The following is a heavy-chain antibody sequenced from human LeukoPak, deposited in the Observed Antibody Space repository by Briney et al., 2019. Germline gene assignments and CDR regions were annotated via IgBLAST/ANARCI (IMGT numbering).Heavy chain of an antibody. D-gene: IGHD4-17*01. CDR3: AKGNYGEKIDY. V-gene: IGHV3-21*04. Sequence: GGSLRLSCAASGFTFSSYSMNWVRQAPGKGLEWVSSISSSSSYIYYADSVKGRFTISRDNSKNTLYLQMNSLKAEDAALYYCAKGNYGEKIDYWGPGTLVTVSS. CDR2: ISSSSSYI. J-gene: IGHJ4*02. CDR1: GFTFSSYS.